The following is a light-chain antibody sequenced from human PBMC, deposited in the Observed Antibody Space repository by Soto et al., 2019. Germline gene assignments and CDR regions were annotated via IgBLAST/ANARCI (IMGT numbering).Light chain of an antibody. Sequence: DLQMTRSPSSLSASVGDRVTITCRASQIITTYLNWYQQKPGKAPKLLIYDASRLESGVPSRFSGSGSGTDFTLTISSLQPEDFETYYCQQYSSYPWTCGQGTKVDIK. J-gene: IGKJ1*01. CDR3: QQYSSYPWT. CDR2: DAS. CDR1: QIITTY. V-gene: IGKV1-39*01.